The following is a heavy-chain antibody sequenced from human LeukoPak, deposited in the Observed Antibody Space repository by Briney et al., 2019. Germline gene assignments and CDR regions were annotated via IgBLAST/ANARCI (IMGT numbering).Heavy chain of an antibody. D-gene: IGHD6-13*01. CDR1: GFTVSRNY. CDR2: FYIDGNT. Sequence: GGSLRLSCAASGFTVSRNYMSWVRQTPGKGLEWVSVFYIDGNTYYADSVKGRFSISRDNSKNTVYLQMNSLRADDTAVYYCAKGGTAAAGTAYYFDYWGQGTLVTASS. V-gene: IGHV3-66*01. CDR3: AKGGTAAAGTAYYFDY. J-gene: IGHJ4*02.